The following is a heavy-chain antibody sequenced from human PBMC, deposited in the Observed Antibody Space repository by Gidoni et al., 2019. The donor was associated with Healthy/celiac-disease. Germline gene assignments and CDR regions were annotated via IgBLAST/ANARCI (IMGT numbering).Heavy chain of an antibody. J-gene: IGHJ4*02. CDR3: ARDGLETHPSSGWLH. D-gene: IGHD6-19*01. V-gene: IGHV3-33*01. CDR2: IWYDGSNK. Sequence: QVQLVESGGGVVQPVRSLRLSCSASGFTFSGYGMHWVRQAPGKGLEWVAVIWYDGSNKYYADSVKGRFTISRDNSKNTLYLQMNSLRAEDTAVYYCARDGLETHPSSGWLHWGQGTLVTVSS. CDR1: GFTFSGYG.